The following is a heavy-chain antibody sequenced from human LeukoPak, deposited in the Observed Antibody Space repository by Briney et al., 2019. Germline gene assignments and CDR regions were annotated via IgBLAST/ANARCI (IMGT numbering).Heavy chain of an antibody. Sequence: ASVKVSCKASGYTFTSYGISWVRQAPGQGLEWMGWISAYNGNTNYAQKFQGRVTMTRDTSISTAYMELSRLRSDDTAVYYCARAFGNNDAFDIWGQGTMVTVSS. CDR2: ISAYNGNT. J-gene: IGHJ3*02. V-gene: IGHV1-18*01. CDR1: GYTFTSYG. D-gene: IGHD1/OR15-1a*01. CDR3: ARAFGNNDAFDI.